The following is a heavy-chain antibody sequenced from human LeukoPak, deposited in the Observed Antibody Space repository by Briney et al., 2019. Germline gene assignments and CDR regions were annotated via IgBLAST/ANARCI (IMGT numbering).Heavy chain of an antibody. CDR2: IIPIFGTA. D-gene: IGHD2-2*01. CDR1: GGTFSSYA. CDR3: ARDPEYCSSTSCYGWGKIDY. Sequence: SVKVSCKASGGTFSSYAISWVRQAPGQGLEWMGGIIPIFGTANYAQKFQGRVTITADESTSTAYMELSSLRSEDTAVYYCARDPEYCSSTSCYGWGKIDYWGQGTLVTVSS. J-gene: IGHJ4*02. V-gene: IGHV1-69*13.